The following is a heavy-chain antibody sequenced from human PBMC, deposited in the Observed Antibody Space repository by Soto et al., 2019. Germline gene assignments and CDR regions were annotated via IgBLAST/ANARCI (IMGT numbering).Heavy chain of an antibody. J-gene: IGHJ5*02. V-gene: IGHV4-34*01. CDR2: INHSGST. CDR3: ARGHNWNYERLDP. D-gene: IGHD1-7*01. CDR1: GGSFSGYY. Sequence: SETLSLTCAVYGGSFSGYYWSWIRQPPGKGLEWIGEINHSGSTNYNPSLKSRVTISVDASKNQFSLKLSSVTAADTAVYYCARGHNWNYERLDPWGQGTLVTVSS.